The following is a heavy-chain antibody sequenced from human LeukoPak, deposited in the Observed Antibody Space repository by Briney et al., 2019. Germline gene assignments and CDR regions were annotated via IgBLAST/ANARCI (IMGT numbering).Heavy chain of an antibody. Sequence: SETLSLTCTVSGGSISSGGYYWSWIRQHPGKGLEWIGYIYYSGSTYYNPSLKSRVTMSVDTSKNQFSLKLSSVTAADTAVYYCARDRKQQLGFFARYYFDYWGQGTLVTVSS. D-gene: IGHD6-13*01. CDR1: GGSISSGGYY. V-gene: IGHV4-31*03. CDR2: IYYSGST. J-gene: IGHJ4*02. CDR3: ARDRKQQLGFFARYYFDY.